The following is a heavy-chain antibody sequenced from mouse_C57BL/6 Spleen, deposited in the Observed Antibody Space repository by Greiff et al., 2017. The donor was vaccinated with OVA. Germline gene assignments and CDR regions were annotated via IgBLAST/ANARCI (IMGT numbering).Heavy chain of an antibody. CDR3: AREMDYYGSSLFAY. V-gene: IGHV5-17*01. Sequence: EVMLVESGGGLVKPGGSLKLSCAASGFTFSDYGMHWVRQAPEQGLEWVAYISRGSSTIYYADTVKGRFTISRDTAKNTRFLQMTSLRSEDTAMYYYAREMDYYGSSLFAYWGQGTMVTVSA. CDR2: ISRGSSTI. D-gene: IGHD1-1*01. CDR1: GFTFSDYG. J-gene: IGHJ3*01.